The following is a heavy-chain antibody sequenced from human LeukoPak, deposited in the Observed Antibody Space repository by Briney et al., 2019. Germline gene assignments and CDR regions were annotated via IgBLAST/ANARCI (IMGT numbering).Heavy chain of an antibody. CDR1: GLTVSNYY. D-gene: IGHD5-12*01. CDR3: ARGSSGYDRDAFDL. V-gene: IGHV3-53*01. J-gene: IGHJ3*01. Sequence: GSLRLSCAASGLTVSNYYMNWVRQAPGKGLEWVSVIYSDGSTYYADSVKGRFTISRDNSKNTLYLQMNSLRGEDTAVYYCARGSSGYDRDAFDLWGQGTMVTVSS. CDR2: IYSDGST.